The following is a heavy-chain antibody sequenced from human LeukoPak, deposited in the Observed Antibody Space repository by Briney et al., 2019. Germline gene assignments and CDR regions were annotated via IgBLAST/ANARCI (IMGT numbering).Heavy chain of an antibody. V-gene: IGHV1-8*01. CDR2: MNPKSGNT. CDR1: GYPFSNYD. J-gene: IGHJ4*02. Sequence: ASVKVSCKASGYPFSNYDTNWVRQAPGQGLEWMGWMNPKSGNTGYGQKFQGRVTMTRVTSITTAYMELRSLRSDDTAVYYCARGFPSRRNYDTSGYYSYFFDYWGQGTLVTVSS. CDR3: ARGFPSRRNYDTSGYYSYFFDY. D-gene: IGHD3-22*01.